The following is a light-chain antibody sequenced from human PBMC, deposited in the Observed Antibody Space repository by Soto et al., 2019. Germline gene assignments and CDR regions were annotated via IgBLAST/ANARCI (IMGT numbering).Light chain of an antibody. CDR3: SSYTTTSTVV. Sequence: QSALTQPASVSGSPGQSITISCTETSSDVGAYNYVSWYQQHPGTAPRLMIYGVSNRPSGVSNRFSGSKSGNTASLTISGLQVEDESDYYCSSYTTTSTVVFGGGTKLTVL. V-gene: IGLV2-14*01. CDR1: SSDVGAYNY. J-gene: IGLJ3*02. CDR2: GVS.